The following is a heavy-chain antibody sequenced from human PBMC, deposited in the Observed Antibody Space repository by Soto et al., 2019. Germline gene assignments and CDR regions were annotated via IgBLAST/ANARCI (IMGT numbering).Heavy chain of an antibody. CDR1: GGTFSSYA. CDR3: ARGTDIVLAPAFFSYYGMGV. CDR2: IIPIFGTA. Sequence: QVQLVQSGAEVKKPGSSVKVSCKASGGTFSSYAISWVRQAPGQGLEWMGGIIPIFGTANYAQKFQGRVTITADESTSTAYMDLSSLRSEDTAVYYCARGTDIVLAPAFFSYYGMGVWGQGTTVTVSS. V-gene: IGHV1-69*12. J-gene: IGHJ6*02. D-gene: IGHD2-2*01.